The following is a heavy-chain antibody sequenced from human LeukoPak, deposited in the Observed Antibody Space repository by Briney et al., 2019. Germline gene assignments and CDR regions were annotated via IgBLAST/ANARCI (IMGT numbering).Heavy chain of an antibody. CDR2: ISSSSSTI. CDR3: ARAYHYYGMDV. Sequence: GGSLRLSCAASGFTFSSYSMNWVRKAPGKGLEWVSYISSSSSTIYYADSVKGRFTISRDNAKNSLYLQMNSLRAEDTAVYYCARAYHYYGMDVWGQGTTVTVSS. CDR1: GFTFSSYS. V-gene: IGHV3-48*04. J-gene: IGHJ6*02.